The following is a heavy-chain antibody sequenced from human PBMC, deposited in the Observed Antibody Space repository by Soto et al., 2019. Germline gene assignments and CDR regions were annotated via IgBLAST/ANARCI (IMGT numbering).Heavy chain of an antibody. CDR1: GYTFTSSG. D-gene: IGHD4-17*01. CDR2: INTYNGNT. J-gene: IGHJ4*02. Sequence: GASVKVSCKASGYTFTSSGISWVRQAPGQGLEWMGWINTYNGNTNYAEKVQGGVTMTTDTSTSTAYMELRSLRSDDTAVYYCARAQTTVTTFWGQGTLVTVSS. V-gene: IGHV1-18*01. CDR3: ARAQTTVTTF.